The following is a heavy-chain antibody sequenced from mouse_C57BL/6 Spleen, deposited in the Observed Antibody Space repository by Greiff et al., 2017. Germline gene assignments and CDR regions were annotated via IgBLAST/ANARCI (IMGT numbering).Heavy chain of an antibody. J-gene: IGHJ1*03. Sequence: VQLQQPGAELVMPGASVKLSCKASGYTFTSYWMHWVKQRPGQGLEWIGEIDPSDSYTNYNQKFKGKSTLTVDKSSSTAYMQLSSLTSEDSAVYYCARRGGNSNWYFDVWGTGTTVTVSS. CDR2: IDPSDSYT. V-gene: IGHV1-69*01. CDR1: GYTFTSYW. CDR3: ARRGGNSNWYFDV. D-gene: IGHD2-1*01.